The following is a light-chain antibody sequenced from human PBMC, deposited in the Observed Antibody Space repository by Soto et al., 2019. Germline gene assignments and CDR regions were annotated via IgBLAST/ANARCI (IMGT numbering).Light chain of an antibody. Sequence: EVVLTQSPDTLSLSPGGSATLSCRASQSVSSYLAWYQQRPGQALRLLIYDVSKRATGIPARFSGSGSRTDFTLTINRLEPEDFAIYFCHQRSNWPLTFGGGTKLEIK. CDR1: QSVSSY. J-gene: IGKJ4*01. V-gene: IGKV3-11*01. CDR3: HQRSNWPLT. CDR2: DVS.